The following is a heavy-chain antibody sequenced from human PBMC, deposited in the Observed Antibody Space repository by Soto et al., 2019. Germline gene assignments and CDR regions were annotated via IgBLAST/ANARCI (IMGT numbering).Heavy chain of an antibody. CDR1: GFTFSNAW. V-gene: IGHV3-15*01. CDR2: ITSEANGGTT. D-gene: IGHD3-22*01. J-gene: IGHJ4*02. CDR3: TTEPAYYDSSSYHSPFDY. Sequence: EVQLVESGGGLVQPGGSLRLSCAASGFTFSNAWMNWVRQAPGKGLEWVGRITSEANGGTTDYAAPVKGRFTISRDDSQNTLYLQVSTLKTEDTAVYYCTTEPAYYDSSSYHSPFDYWGQGALVTVSS.